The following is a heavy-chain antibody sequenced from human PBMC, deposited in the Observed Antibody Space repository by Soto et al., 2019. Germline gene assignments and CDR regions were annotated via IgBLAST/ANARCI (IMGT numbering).Heavy chain of an antibody. CDR1: GYTFTSYA. Sequence: ASVKVCCKASGYTFTSYAMHWVRQAPGQRLEWMGWISAYNGNTNYAQKLQGRVTMTTDTSTSTAYMELRSLRSDDTAVYYCARVGMKYSSSWYPDAFDIWGQGTMVTVSS. CDR2: ISAYNGNT. J-gene: IGHJ3*02. CDR3: ARVGMKYSSSWYPDAFDI. D-gene: IGHD6-13*01. V-gene: IGHV1-18*01.